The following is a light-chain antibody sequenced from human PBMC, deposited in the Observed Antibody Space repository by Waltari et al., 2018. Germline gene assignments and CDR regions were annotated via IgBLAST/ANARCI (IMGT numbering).Light chain of an antibody. CDR1: QSISDW. CDR2: KAS. Sequence: DIQMTQFPATLSASVGDSVTITCRDSQSISDWLAWFQQKPGKAPNLLIYKASTLHIGVPSRFSGSGSGSEFTLTINSLQADDFATYFCQQYDAYPYTFGQGTKLEI. J-gene: IGKJ2*01. V-gene: IGKV1-5*03. CDR3: QQYDAYPYT.